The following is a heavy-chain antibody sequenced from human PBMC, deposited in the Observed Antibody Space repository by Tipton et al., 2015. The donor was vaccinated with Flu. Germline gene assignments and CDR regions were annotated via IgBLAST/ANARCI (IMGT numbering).Heavy chain of an antibody. Sequence: AASGFSFSTYGMHWVRQAPGKGLEWVAVISYDGANYYYADSVMGRFTISRDNSKSALYLQVNSLRPEDTAVYYCARYCSDSSCNTDAFGIWGRGTMVTVSS. CDR3: ARYCSDSSCNTDAFGI. V-gene: IGHV3-30*03. CDR2: ISYDGANY. D-gene: IGHD2-2*02. J-gene: IGHJ3*02. CDR1: GFSFSTYG.